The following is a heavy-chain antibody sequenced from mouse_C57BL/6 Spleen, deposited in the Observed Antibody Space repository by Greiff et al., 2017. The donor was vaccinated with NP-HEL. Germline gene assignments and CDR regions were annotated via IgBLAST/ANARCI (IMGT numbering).Heavy chain of an antibody. J-gene: IGHJ2*01. D-gene: IGHD4-1*01. CDR3: ARHGLGGFDY. Sequence: EVKLVESGGGLVQPGGSLKLSCAASGFTFSDYYMYWVRQTPEQRLEWVAYISNGGGSTYYPDTVKGRFTISRDKAKNTLYLQMSRVKSEDTARYYCARHGLGGFDYWGQGTTLTVSS. V-gene: IGHV5-12*01. CDR1: GFTFSDYY. CDR2: ISNGGGST.